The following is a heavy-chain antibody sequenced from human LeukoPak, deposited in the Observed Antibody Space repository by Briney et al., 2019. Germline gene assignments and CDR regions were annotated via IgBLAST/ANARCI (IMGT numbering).Heavy chain of an antibody. CDR1: GGSISRGGYY. J-gene: IGHJ5*02. V-gene: IGHV4-31*03. D-gene: IGHD3-3*01. CDR3: ARTSYDFWSGYYTGWFDP. Sequence: SQTLSLNCTVSGGSISRGGYYWSWIRQHPGKGLEWIGYIYYSGSTYYNPSLKSRVTISVDTSKNQFSLKLSSVTAADTAVYYCARTSYDFWSGYYTGWFDPWGQGTLVTVSS. CDR2: IYYSGST.